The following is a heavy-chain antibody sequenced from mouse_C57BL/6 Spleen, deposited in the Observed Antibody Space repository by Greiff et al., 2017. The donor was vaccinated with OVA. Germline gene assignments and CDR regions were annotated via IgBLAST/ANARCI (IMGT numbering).Heavy chain of an antibody. V-gene: IGHV14-1*01. Sequence: EVQLQQSGAELVRPGASVKLSCTASGFNIKDYYMHWVKQRPEQGLEWIGRIDPEDGDTEYAPKFQGKATMTADTSSNTAYLQLSSLTSEDTAVYYCTPYYYGSSSYAMDYWGQGTSVTVSS. CDR3: TPYYYGSSSYAMDY. CDR2: IDPEDGDT. CDR1: GFNIKDYY. D-gene: IGHD1-1*01. J-gene: IGHJ4*01.